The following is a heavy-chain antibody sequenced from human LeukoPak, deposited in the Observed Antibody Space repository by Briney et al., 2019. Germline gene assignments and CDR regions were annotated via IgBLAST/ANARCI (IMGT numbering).Heavy chain of an antibody. CDR3: ARARQLNYDSSGDIFDY. CDR2: ISSSSYI. D-gene: IGHD3-22*01. J-gene: IGHJ4*02. V-gene: IGHV3-21*01. CDR1: GFTFSSYA. Sequence: GGSLRLSCAASGFTFSSYAMNWVRQAPGKGLEWVSSISSSSYIYYADSVKGRFTISRDNAKNSLYLQMNSLRAEDTAVYYCARARQLNYDSSGDIFDYWGQGTLVTVSS.